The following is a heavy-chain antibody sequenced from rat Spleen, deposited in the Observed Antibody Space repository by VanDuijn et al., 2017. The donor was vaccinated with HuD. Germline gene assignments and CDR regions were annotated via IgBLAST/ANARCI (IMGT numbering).Heavy chain of an antibody. Sequence: EVQLVESGGGLVQPGRSLKLSCAASGFTFSNYGMAWVRQAPTKGLEWVATISYDGSSTYYRDSVKGRFTISRDNAKSTLYLQMDSLRSEDTATYYCTREIHYYFDYWGQGVMVTVSS. CDR2: ISYDGSST. CDR3: TREIHYYFDY. D-gene: IGHD2-1*01. V-gene: IGHV5-29*01. CDR1: GFTFSNYG. J-gene: IGHJ2*01.